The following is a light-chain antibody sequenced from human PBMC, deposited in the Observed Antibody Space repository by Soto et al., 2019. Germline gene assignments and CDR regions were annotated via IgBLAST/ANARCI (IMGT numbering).Light chain of an antibody. V-gene: IGLV2-14*03. Sequence: QSVLAQPASVSGSPGQSITISCTGTSSDVGSYNSVSWYQQYPGKAPTLMIHDVSNRPSGVSNRFSGSKSGNTASLTISGLQAEDEADYYCSSFTSSRSYVFGSGTKVTFL. J-gene: IGLJ1*01. CDR2: DVS. CDR1: SSDVGSYNS. CDR3: SSFTSSRSYV.